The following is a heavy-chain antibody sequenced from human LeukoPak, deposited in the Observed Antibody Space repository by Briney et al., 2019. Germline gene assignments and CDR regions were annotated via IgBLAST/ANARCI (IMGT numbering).Heavy chain of an antibody. CDR1: GFTFSGSA. V-gene: IGHV3-73*01. J-gene: IGHJ4*02. Sequence: GGSLKLSRAASGFTFSGSALLGVRQASAKALEWVGRIRSKANSYATAYAASPKGRCPISRDDSKNTAYLQRNSLKTEDTAVYYCTPLDYWGEGTLVTVSS. CDR2: IRSKANSYAT. CDR3: TPLDY.